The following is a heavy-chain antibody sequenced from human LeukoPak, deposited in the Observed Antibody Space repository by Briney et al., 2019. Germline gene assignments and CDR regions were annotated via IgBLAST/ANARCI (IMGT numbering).Heavy chain of an antibody. J-gene: IGHJ5*02. Sequence: SVKVSCKASGGTFSSYAISWVRQAPGQGLEWMEGIIPIFGTANYAQKFQGRVTITTDESTSTAYMELSSLRSEDTAVYYCARARSPSSGYLLRDHNWFDPWGQGTLVTVSS. V-gene: IGHV1-69*05. CDR2: IIPIFGTA. D-gene: IGHD3-22*01. CDR1: GGTFSSYA. CDR3: ARARSPSSGYLLRDHNWFDP.